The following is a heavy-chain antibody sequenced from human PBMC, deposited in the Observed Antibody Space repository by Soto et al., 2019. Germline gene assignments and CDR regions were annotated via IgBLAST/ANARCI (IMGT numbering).Heavy chain of an antibody. Sequence: AGSLRLSSAASGFTFSSYGMHWVCQAPGKGLEWVAVISYDGSNKYYADSVKGLFTISRDNSKNTLYRRMNSLRAEDTAVYYCAKGGWYPQDYGMDVWGQGTTVTVSS. CDR1: GFTFSSYG. J-gene: IGHJ6*02. V-gene: IGHV3-30*18. CDR2: ISYDGSNK. CDR3: AKGGWYPQDYGMDV. D-gene: IGHD6-19*01.